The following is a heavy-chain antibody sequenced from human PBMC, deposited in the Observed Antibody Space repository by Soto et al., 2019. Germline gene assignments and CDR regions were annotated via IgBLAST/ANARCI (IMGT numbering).Heavy chain of an antibody. Sequence: QVHLVQSGAEVKKPGSSVKVSCTSSGDTFSSYSYSWVRLVPGQGLEWMGGFSHVFGGPNYAQNFLDRVTNTANQFTSTVYLELGGLTSDDAAVYEWARGVTRGSLPPFDLRGQGTVVTISS. CDR2: FSHVFGGP. CDR1: GDTFSSYS. CDR3: ARGVTRGSLPPFDL. J-gene: IGHJ4*02. D-gene: IGHD3-10*01. V-gene: IGHV1-69*13.